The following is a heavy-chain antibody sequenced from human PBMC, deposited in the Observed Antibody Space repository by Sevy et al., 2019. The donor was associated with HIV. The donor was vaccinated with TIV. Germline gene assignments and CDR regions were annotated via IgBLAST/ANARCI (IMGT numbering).Heavy chain of an antibody. CDR1: GFTFRNYA. J-gene: IGHJ4*02. Sequence: GGSLRLSCAASGFTFRNYAMSWVRQAPGKGLEWVSAISGSGDATYYADSVKGRFTISTDNSRNTLYLQMNSLRAEDTAVYSCAKSDAFCSGTSCYFDYWGQGTLVTVSS. D-gene: IGHD2-2*01. CDR3: AKSDAFCSGTSCYFDY. CDR2: ISGSGDAT. V-gene: IGHV3-23*01.